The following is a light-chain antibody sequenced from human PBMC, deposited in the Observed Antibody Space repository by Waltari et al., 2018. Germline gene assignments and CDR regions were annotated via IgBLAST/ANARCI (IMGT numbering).Light chain of an antibody. CDR3: QQTSSTPPYT. CDR1: QSISSY. Sequence: DIQMTQSPSSLSASVGDRVTITCRASQSISSYLNWYQQKPGKAPKLLFYVESSLKSGVPSRFSGSGSGTDFTLTISSLQSEDFATYYCQQTSSTPPYTFGQGTKLEIK. V-gene: IGKV1-39*01. CDR2: VES. J-gene: IGKJ2*01.